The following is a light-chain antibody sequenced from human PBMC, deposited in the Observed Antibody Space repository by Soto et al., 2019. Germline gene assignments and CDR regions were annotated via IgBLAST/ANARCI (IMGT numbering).Light chain of an antibody. J-gene: IGKJ1*01. CDR1: QTISNTY. V-gene: IGKV3-20*01. Sequence: EIVLTQSPGTLSLSPGETATLSCRASQTISNTYLAWYQQKPGQAPRLLIYGASTRATGIPGRFSGSGSGTDFTLTVNRLEPEDVAVYYCQQYGSSPRTFGQGTKVEI. CDR3: QQYGSSPRT. CDR2: GAS.